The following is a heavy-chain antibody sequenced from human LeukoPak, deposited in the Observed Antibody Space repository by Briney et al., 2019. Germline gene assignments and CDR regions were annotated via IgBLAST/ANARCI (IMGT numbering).Heavy chain of an antibody. CDR2: ISSSSTI. V-gene: IGHV3-69-1*01. D-gene: IGHD2/OR15-2a*01. Sequence: GGSLRLSCAASGFTFSDYYMSWIRQAPGKGLEWVSYISSSSTIYYTDSVKGRFTVSRDNAKSLLYLQMNSLRAEDTAVYYCAKAGDHSYFYMDAWGKGTTVTVSS. CDR1: GFTFSDYY. J-gene: IGHJ6*03. CDR3: AKAGDHSYFYMDA.